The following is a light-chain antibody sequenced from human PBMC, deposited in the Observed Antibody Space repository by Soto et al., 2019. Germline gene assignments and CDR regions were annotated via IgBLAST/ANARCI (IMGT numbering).Light chain of an antibody. CDR1: QRVDDSH. Sequence: EIFLTQSPGTLSLSPGERATLSCRASQRVDDSHLAWYQLRPGQAPRLLIYGASTRATGIPARFSGSGSGTEFTLTISSMTSEDFAVYYCQQYGSSGTFGHGTKVDIK. J-gene: IGKJ1*01. V-gene: IGKV3-20*01. CDR3: QQYGSSGT. CDR2: GAS.